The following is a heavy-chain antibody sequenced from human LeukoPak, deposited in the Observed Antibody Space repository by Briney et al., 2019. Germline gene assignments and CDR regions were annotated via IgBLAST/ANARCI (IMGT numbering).Heavy chain of an antibody. D-gene: IGHD2-15*01. CDR3: ARGPQYCSDGSCYSYAFDI. CDR2: IYYSGST. J-gene: IGHJ3*02. Sequence: SETLSLTCTVSGGSISTSYWSWIRQPPGKGLEWIGYIYYSGSTNYNPSLKSRVTISVDTSKNQFSLKLSSVTAADTAVYYCARGPQYCSDGSCYSYAFDIWGQGTMVTVSS. V-gene: IGHV4-59*01. CDR1: GGSISTSY.